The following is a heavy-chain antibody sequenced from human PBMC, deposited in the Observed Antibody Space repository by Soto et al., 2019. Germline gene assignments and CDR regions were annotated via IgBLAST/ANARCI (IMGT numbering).Heavy chain of an antibody. J-gene: IGHJ5*02. CDR1: GGTFSSYT. Sequence: QVQLVQSGAEVKKPESSVKVSCKASGGTFSSYTISWVRQAPGQGLEWMGRIIPILGIANYAKKFQGRVTITADKPTSTAYMELSSLRAEDTAVYYCERTAYSGYRGKGNLGLFDPWGQGTLVTVSS. V-gene: IGHV1-69*02. CDR3: ERTAYSGYRGKGNLGLFDP. CDR2: IIPILGIA. D-gene: IGHD5-12*01.